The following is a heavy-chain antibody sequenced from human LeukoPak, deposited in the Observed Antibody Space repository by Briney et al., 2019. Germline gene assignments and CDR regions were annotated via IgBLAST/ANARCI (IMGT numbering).Heavy chain of an antibody. V-gene: IGHV3-30*18. CDR2: ILYDGGNI. CDR3: AKDYCSGGSCYHSWYFDL. D-gene: IGHD2-15*01. Sequence: TGGSLRLSCAASGFTFSSYGMHWVRQAPGKGLEWVTFILYDGGNIYYADSLKGRFTISRDNSKTTLYLQMNSLRAGDTAVYYCAKDYCSGGSCYHSWYFDLSGRGSRVTVSS. CDR1: GFTFSSYG. J-gene: IGHJ2*01.